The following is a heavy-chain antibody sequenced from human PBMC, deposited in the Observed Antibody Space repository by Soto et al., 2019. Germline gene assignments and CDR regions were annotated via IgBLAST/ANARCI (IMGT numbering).Heavy chain of an antibody. Sequence: QVQLVQSGAEVKKPGSSVKVSCKASGGTFSSYAISWVRQAPGQGLEWMGGIIPVFGTANYAQKFQGRVTISADEATSTAYMEGSSLRSEDRAVDYCAREYDSSGYYSPWGQGTLVTVSS. J-gene: IGHJ5*02. CDR1: GGTFSSYA. CDR3: AREYDSSGYYSP. D-gene: IGHD3-22*01. V-gene: IGHV1-69*12. CDR2: IIPVFGTA.